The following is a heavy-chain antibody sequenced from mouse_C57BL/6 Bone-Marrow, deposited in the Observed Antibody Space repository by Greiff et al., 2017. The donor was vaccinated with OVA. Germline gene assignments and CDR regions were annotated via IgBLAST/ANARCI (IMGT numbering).Heavy chain of an antibody. D-gene: IGHD1-1*01. CDR1: GFIFSSYA. J-gene: IGHJ1*03. V-gene: IGHV5-4*03. CDR2: ISDGGSYT. Sequence: DVKLQESGGGLVKPGGSLNLSCAASGFIFSSYAMSWVRQTPEKRLEWVATISDGGSYTYYPDNVKGRFTISRDNAKNNLYLQMSHLKSEDTAMYYCARGGDYYGSRYWYFDVWGTGTTVTVSS. CDR3: ARGGDYYGSRYWYFDV.